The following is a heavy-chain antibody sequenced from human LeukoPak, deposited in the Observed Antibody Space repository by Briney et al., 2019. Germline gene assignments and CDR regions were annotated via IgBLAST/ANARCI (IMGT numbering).Heavy chain of an antibody. J-gene: IGHJ4*02. V-gene: IGHV3-53*01. Sequence: GGSLGLSCAASGFTVSSNYMSWVRQAPGKGLEWVSVIYSGGSTYYADSVKGRFTISRDNSKNTLYLQMNSLRAEDTAVYYCARIQYSGSYWGSLDYWGQGTLVTVSS. CDR1: GFTVSSNY. CDR2: IYSGGST. CDR3: ARIQYSGSYWGSLDY. D-gene: IGHD1-26*01.